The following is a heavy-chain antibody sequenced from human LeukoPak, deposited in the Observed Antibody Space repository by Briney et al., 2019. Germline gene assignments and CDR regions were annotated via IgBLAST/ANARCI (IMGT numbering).Heavy chain of an antibody. V-gene: IGHV3-11*05. CDR1: GFTFSDYY. D-gene: IGHD3-10*01. CDR2: ISIGSGYT. J-gene: IGHJ4*02. Sequence: PGGSLRLSCAASGFTFSDYYMSWIRQAPGKGLEWVSYISIGSGYTNYADSVKGGFTISRDNTKKSLYLQMNSLRAADTAVYYCARASMDGSGINYFDYWGQGTLVAVSS. CDR3: ARASMDGSGINYFDY.